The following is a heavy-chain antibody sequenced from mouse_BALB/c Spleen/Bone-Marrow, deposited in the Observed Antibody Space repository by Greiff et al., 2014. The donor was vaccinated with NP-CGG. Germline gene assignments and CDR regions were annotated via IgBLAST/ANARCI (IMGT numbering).Heavy chain of an antibody. CDR2: IVPANGNT. D-gene: IGHD2-4*01. Sequence: VQGVEPGAELVKPGASVKLSCTTSGFNIKDTYMHWVKLRPEQGLEWIGRIVPANGNTKYAPKFQGKATITADTSSNTAYLQLSSLTSEDTAVYFCASYDYGYYFDYWGQGTTLTVSS. CDR1: GFNIKDTY. J-gene: IGHJ2*01. CDR3: ASYDYGYYFDY. V-gene: IGHV14-3*02.